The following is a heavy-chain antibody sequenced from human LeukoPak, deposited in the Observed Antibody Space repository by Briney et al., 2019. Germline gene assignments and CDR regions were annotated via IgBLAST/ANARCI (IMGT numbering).Heavy chain of an antibody. CDR2: IIPIFGTA. Sequence: SVKVSCKASGGTFSSYAISWVRQAPGQGLEWMGGIIPIFGTANYAQKFQGRVTITTDESTSTAYMELSSLRSEDTAVYYCARAPDPYYYHYYMDVWGKGTTVTVSS. CDR1: GGTFSSYA. V-gene: IGHV1-69*05. CDR3: ARAPDPYYYHYYMDV. J-gene: IGHJ6*03.